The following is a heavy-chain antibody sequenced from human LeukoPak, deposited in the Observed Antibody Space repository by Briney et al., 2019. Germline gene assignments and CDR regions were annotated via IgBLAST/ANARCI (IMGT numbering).Heavy chain of an antibody. CDR1: GFTFSSFG. CDR3: ARDPETNWGWDFDY. D-gene: IGHD7-27*01. Sequence: PGGSLRLSCAASGFTFSSFGMNWVRQAPRKGLEWVSYIKSSSSRIYYADSVKGRFTISRDNAKNSLYLQMNSLRAEDTAVYYCARDPETNWGWDFDYWGQGTLVTVSS. CDR2: IKSSSSRI. V-gene: IGHV3-48*01. J-gene: IGHJ4*02.